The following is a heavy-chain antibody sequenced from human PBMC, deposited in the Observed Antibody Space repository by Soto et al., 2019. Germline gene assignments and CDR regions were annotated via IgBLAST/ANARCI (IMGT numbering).Heavy chain of an antibody. CDR1: GGSISSSSYY. CDR3: AKQLPDYDFWSGYNWFDP. CDR2: IYYSGST. J-gene: IGHJ5*02. V-gene: IGHV4-39*01. Sequence: SETLSLTCTVSGGSISSSSYYWGWIRQPPGKGLEWIGSIYYSGSTYYNPSLKSRVTISVDTSKNQFSLKLSSVTAADTAVYYCAKQLPDYDFWSGYNWFDPWGQGTLVTVSS. D-gene: IGHD3-3*01.